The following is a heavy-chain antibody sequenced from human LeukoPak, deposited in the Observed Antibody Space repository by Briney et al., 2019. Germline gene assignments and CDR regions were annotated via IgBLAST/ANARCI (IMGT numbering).Heavy chain of an antibody. D-gene: IGHD2-15*01. V-gene: IGHV3-30*04. Sequence: GGSLRLSCAASGFTFSSYAMHWVRQAPGKGLEWVAVISYDGSNKYYADSVKGRFTISRDNSKNTAYLQMNSLKTEDTAVYYCTRCPGSCYSHWFDPWGQGTLVTVSS. CDR3: TRCPGSCYSHWFDP. J-gene: IGHJ5*02. CDR1: GFTFSSYA. CDR2: ISYDGSNK.